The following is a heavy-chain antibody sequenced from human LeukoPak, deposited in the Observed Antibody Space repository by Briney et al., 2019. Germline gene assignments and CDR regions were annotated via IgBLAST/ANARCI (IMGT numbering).Heavy chain of an antibody. Sequence: GGSLRLSCVASGFTFSSYALSWVRQAPGKGLEWVPAISGSGDGTYYADSVKGRFTISRDNSKDTLYLQMNSLRAEDTAVYYCAKDRSDSSRWYAGSHWGQGTLVTVSS. CDR3: AKDRSDSSRWYAGSH. V-gene: IGHV3-23*01. J-gene: IGHJ4*02. CDR1: GFTFSSYA. D-gene: IGHD6-13*01. CDR2: ISGSGDGT.